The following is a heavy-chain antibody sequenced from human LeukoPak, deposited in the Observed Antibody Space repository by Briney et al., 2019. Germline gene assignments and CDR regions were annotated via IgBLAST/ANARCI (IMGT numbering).Heavy chain of an antibody. CDR3: AREASGWYLYFDY. CDR2: LYYSGST. V-gene: IGHV4-39*07. D-gene: IGHD6-19*01. Sequence: SETLSLTCTVSGGSISSSSYYWGWIRQPPGKGLEWIGNLYYSGSTYYNPSLKSRVTISVDTSKNQFSLKLSSVTAADTAVYYCAREASGWYLYFDYWGQGTLVTVSS. J-gene: IGHJ4*02. CDR1: GGSISSSSYY.